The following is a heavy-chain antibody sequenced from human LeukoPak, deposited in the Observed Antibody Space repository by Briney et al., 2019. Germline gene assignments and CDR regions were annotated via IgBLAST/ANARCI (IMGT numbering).Heavy chain of an antibody. J-gene: IGHJ4*02. D-gene: IGHD3-22*01. Sequence: SGPTLVNPTQTLTLTCTFSGFSLSTSGMCVSWIRQPPGKALEWLARIDWDDDKYYSTSLKTRLTISKHTSKNQVVLTMTNMDPVDTATYYCARIIYDSSGYYSGAYYFDYWGQGTLVTVSS. CDR1: GFSLSTSGMC. CDR2: IDWDDDK. V-gene: IGHV2-70*11. CDR3: ARIIYDSSGYYSGAYYFDY.